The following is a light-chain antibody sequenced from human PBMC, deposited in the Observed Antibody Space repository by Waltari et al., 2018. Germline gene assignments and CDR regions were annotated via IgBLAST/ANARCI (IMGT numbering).Light chain of an antibody. CDR2: SAS. J-gene: IGKJ4*01. V-gene: IGKV1-17*01. Sequence: DIQMTQSLSSLSASVGDRVTITCRASHGIRNDLAWYQQKPGKAPKRLIYSASSLQSGVPSRFSGSGSGTEFTLTISSLQPEDFATYYCLQHNSYPLTFGGGTKVEIK. CDR1: HGIRND. CDR3: LQHNSYPLT.